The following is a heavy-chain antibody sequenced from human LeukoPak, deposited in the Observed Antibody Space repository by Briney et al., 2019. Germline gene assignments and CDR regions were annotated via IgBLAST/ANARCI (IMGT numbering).Heavy chain of an antibody. D-gene: IGHD6-19*01. CDR3: AGSSGWRPFDY. CDR2: INHSGST. V-gene: IGHV4-34*01. J-gene: IGHJ4*02. CDR1: GGSFSGYY. Sequence: SETLSLTCAVYGGSFSGYYWSWIRQPPGKGLEWIGEINHSGSTNYSPSLKSRVTISVDTSENQFSLKLSSVTAADTAVYYCAGSSGWRPFDYWGQGTLVTVSS.